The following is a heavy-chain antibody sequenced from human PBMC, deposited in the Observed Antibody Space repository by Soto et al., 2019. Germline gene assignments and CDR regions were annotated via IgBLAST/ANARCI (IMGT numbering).Heavy chain of an antibody. V-gene: IGHV3-23*01. CDR1: GFTFSRYA. J-gene: IGHJ4*02. CDR2: ISGSGTST. D-gene: IGHD2-21*01. CDR3: ARSLSALFSLGDFNY. Sequence: EVHLLASGGGLVQPGGSLRLSCAASGFTFSRYALNWVRQAPGKGLEWVAEISGSGTSTYYAPSVKGRFIISSDSSKNTFYLRMNSLRAEDTAMYYCARSLSALFSLGDFNYWGQGALVTVSS.